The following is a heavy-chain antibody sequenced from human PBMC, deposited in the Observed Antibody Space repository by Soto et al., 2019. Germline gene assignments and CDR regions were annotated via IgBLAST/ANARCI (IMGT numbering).Heavy chain of an antibody. V-gene: IGHV3-15*07. CDR3: TPLALKYSSGWYEFSD. CDR2: IKSKTDGGTT. J-gene: IGHJ4*02. D-gene: IGHD6-19*01. CDR1: GFTFSNVW. Sequence: EVQLVESGGGLVKPGGSLRLSCAASGFTFSNVWMNWVRQATGKGLEWVGRIKSKTDGGTTDYAAPVKGRFTISRDDSKNTLYLQMNSLKTEDRAGYYCTPLALKYSSGWYEFSDWGQGTLVTVSS.